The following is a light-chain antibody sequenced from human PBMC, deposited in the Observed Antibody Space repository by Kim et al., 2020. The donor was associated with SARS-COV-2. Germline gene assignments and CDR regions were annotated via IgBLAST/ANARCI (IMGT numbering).Light chain of an antibody. V-gene: IGLV6-57*03. CDR3: QSYDSSNVV. CDR2: ADN. J-gene: IGLJ2*01. CDR1: SGSIASNY. Sequence: GKTVTITCTRSSGSIASNYVHLYQQHPGSAPATVIYADNQRPSGVPDRFSCSIDSSANSASLTISGLKTEDEADYYCQSYDSSNVVFGGGTQLTVL.